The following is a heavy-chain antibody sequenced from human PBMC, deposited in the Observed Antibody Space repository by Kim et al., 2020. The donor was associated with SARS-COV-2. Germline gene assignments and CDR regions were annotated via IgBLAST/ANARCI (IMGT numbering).Heavy chain of an antibody. J-gene: IGHJ4*02. D-gene: IGHD1-7*01. CDR1: GGSVSSGDHY. CDR3: ARGPSRLNWNYGAVDLDS. CDR2: IFYSGSI. Sequence: SETLSLTCSVSGGSVSSGDHYWTWIRQHSGRGLEWIGYIFYSGSIFYNPSLKSRITVSLDTSKNQFSLKLTSVTVADTAVYFCARGPSRLNWNYGAVDLDSWGRGTLVTVSS. V-gene: IGHV4-31*03.